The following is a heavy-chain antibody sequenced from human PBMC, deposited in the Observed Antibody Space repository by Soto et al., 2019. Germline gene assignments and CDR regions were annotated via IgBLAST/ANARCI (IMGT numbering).Heavy chain of an antibody. CDR1: GFTFSSYA. J-gene: IGHJ4*02. D-gene: IGHD3-22*01. CDR2: ISGSGGST. Sequence: GGSLRLSCAASGFTFSSYAMSWVRQAPGKGLEWVSAISGSGGSTYYADSVKGRFTISRDNSKNTLYLQMNSLRAKDTAVYYCAKGDYYDSSGYPSSYFDYWGQGTLVTVSS. CDR3: AKGDYYDSSGYPSSYFDY. V-gene: IGHV3-23*01.